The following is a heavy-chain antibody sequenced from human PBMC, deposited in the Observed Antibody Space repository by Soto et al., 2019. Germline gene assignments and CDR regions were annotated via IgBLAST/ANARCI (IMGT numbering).Heavy chain of an antibody. CDR3: ARLGGSYAAPHFDY. CDR2: IYYSGTTT. J-gene: IGHJ4*02. Sequence: PSETLSLTCTVSGGSISSYYWTWIRQPPGKGLEWMGYIYYSGTTTNYNPSLKSRVTLSVDTSKNQFSLKLSSVTAADTAVYYCARLGGSYAAPHFDYWGQGTLVTAPQ. V-gene: IGHV4-59*08. D-gene: IGHD1-26*01. CDR1: GGSISSYY.